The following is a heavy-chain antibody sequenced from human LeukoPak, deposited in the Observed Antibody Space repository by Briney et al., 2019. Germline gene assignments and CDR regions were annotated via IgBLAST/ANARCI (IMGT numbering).Heavy chain of an antibody. V-gene: IGHV4-34*01. D-gene: IGHD3-3*01. CDR1: GGSFSGYY. CDR3: ARSYDFWPYYFDY. CDR2: INHSGST. J-gene: IGHJ4*02. Sequence: SETLSLTCAVYGGSFSGYYWSWIRQPPGKGLEWIGEINHSGSTNYNPSLKSRVTISVDTSKNQFSLKLSSVTAADTAVYYCARSYDFWPYYFDYWGQGTLVTVSS.